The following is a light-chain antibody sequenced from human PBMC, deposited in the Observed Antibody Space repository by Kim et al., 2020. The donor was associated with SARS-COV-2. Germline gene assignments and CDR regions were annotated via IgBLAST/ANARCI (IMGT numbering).Light chain of an antibody. CDR3: CSYAGSNTFV. CDR1: SSDVGSYKH. Sequence: GQSITISCTGSSSDVGSYKHVSWYQQHPGKAPKVMIFEVSERPSGVSNRFSGSKSDNTASLTISGLQAEDEADYYCCSYAGSNTFVFGTGTKVTVL. CDR2: EVS. J-gene: IGLJ1*01. V-gene: IGLV2-23*02.